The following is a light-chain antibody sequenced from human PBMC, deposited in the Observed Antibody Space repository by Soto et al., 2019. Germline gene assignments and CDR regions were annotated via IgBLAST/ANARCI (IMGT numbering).Light chain of an antibody. CDR3: QQYGSSPRWYT. J-gene: IGKJ2*01. CDR1: QSVSSSY. CDR2: GAS. Sequence: EIVLTQSPGTLSLSPGERATLSCRASQSVSSSYLAWYQQKPGQAPRLLIYGASSRATGIPDRFSGSGSGTDFTLTISRLEPEDFAVYYWQQYGSSPRWYTFGQGTKLEIK. V-gene: IGKV3-20*01.